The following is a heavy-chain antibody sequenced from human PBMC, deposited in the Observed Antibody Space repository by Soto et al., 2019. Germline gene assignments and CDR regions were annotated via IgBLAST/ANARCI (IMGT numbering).Heavy chain of an antibody. CDR1: GFTFSNYP. J-gene: IGHJ4*02. CDR3: AIDLRGNTDCYGCYFDY. Sequence: EVQLLESGGGLVQPGGSLRLSCAASGFTFSNYPMSWVRQAPGKGLEWVSSIGDSVDTIYYADSVKGRFTISRDNSKTTLYLQMNSLRAEDTAVYYCAIDLRGNTDCYGCYFDYWGQGTLVTVSS. CDR2: IGDSVDTI. V-gene: IGHV3-23*01. D-gene: IGHD2-21*02.